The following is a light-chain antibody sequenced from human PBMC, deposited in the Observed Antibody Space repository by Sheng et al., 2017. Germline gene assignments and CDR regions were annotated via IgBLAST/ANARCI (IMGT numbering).Light chain of an antibody. CDR2: DGS. CDR1: SNDVGNYNF. J-gene: IGLJ1*01. CDR3: CSYAGGRTPYV. V-gene: IGLV2-23*01. Sequence: QSALTQPASVSGSPGQSITISCTGSSNDVGNYNFVSWYQQLPGKAPKLMIYDGSKRPSGISNRFSGSKSGNTASLTISGLQAEDEADYYCCSYAGGRTPYVFGTGTKVTVL.